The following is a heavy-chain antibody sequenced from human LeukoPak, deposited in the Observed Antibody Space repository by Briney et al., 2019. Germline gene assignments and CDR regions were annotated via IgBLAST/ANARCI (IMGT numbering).Heavy chain of an antibody. Sequence: GGSLRLSCAASGFTFTNAWMSWVRQAPGEGLEWVGRIKSKTDGGTTDYAAPVKGRFTISRDDSKSTVFLQMNSLKTEDTAVYYCTGRELQYDTHLVYWGQGTRVTVSS. J-gene: IGHJ4*02. D-gene: IGHD4-11*01. V-gene: IGHV3-15*01. CDR3: TGRELQYDTHLVY. CDR2: IKSKTDGGTT. CDR1: GFTFTNAW.